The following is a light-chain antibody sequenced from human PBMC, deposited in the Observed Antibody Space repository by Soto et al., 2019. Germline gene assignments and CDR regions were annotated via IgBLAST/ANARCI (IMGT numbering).Light chain of an antibody. V-gene: IGLV1-51*01. CDR2: DNN. CDR1: SSNIGNNY. J-gene: IGLJ1*01. Sequence: QAVLTQPPSVSAAPGQKVTISCSGSSSNIGNNYVSWYQHLPGTAPKLLIYDNNKRPSGIPDRFSDSKSGTSATLGITGLQTGDEADYYCGTWDSSLNVYVFGTGTKLTVL. CDR3: GTWDSSLNVYV.